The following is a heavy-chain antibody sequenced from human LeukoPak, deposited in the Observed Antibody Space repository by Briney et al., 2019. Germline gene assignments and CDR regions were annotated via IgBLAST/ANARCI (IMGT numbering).Heavy chain of an antibody. CDR3: ARDLVLAAIRAGLDF. D-gene: IGHD5-24*01. CDR2: IDPNGGST. J-gene: IGHJ4*02. Sequence: ASVKVSCKTSGYIFSTYYMHWVRQAPGQGLEWMGIIDPNGGSTIYAQKFQGRVTMTRDMSTSTVYMALSRLRSEDTAVYYCARDLVLAAIRAGLDFWGQGTLVTVSS. V-gene: IGHV1-46*01. CDR1: GYIFSTYY.